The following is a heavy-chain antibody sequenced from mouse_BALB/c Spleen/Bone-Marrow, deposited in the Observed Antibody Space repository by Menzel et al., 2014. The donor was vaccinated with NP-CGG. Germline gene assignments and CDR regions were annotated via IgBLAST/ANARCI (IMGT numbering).Heavy chain of an antibody. Sequence: QVQLKESGPGLVAPSQSLSITCTVSGFSLTSYDISWIRQPPGKGLEWLGVIWTGGGTSYNSAFMSRLSISKDNSKSQVFLKMNSLQTDDTAIYYCVRGVNFDYWGQGTTLAVSS. V-gene: IGHV2-9-2*01. CDR3: VRGVNFDY. CDR1: GFSLTSYD. J-gene: IGHJ2*01. CDR2: IWTGGGT.